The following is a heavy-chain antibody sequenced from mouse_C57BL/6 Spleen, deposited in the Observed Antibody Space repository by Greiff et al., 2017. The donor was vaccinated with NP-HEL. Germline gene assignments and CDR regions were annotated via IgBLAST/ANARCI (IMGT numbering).Heavy chain of an antibody. CDR3: ARNLDDGYYFFDY. Sequence: VQRVESGPGLVQPSQSLSITCTVSGFSLTSYGVHWVRQSPGKGLEWLGVIWSGGSTDYNAAFISRLSISKDNSKSQVFFKMNSLQADDTAIYYCARNLDDGYYFFDYWGQGTTLTVSS. J-gene: IGHJ2*01. V-gene: IGHV2-2*01. CDR2: IWSGGST. CDR1: GFSLTSYG. D-gene: IGHD2-3*01.